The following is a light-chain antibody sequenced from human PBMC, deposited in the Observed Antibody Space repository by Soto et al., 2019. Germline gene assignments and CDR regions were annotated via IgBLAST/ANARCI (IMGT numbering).Light chain of an antibody. CDR2: GAS. CDR1: QSVSSN. Sequence: EIVVTQSPATLSVSTGERATLSCRASQSVSSNLAWYQQKPGQAPRLLIYGASTRATGFPARFSGSGSGTEFTLTISSLQSEDFAVYYCQQYNTWPQTFGQGTKVDI. V-gene: IGKV3-15*01. CDR3: QQYNTWPQT. J-gene: IGKJ1*01.